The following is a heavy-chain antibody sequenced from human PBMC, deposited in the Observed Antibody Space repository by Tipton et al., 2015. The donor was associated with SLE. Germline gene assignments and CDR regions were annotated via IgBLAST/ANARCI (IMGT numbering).Heavy chain of an antibody. CDR2: INYSGST. Sequence: TLSLTCTVSGGSISSSSYYWGWIRQPPGKGLEWIGSINYSGSTYYNPSLKSRVTISVDTSKNQFSLKLSSVTAADTAVYYCARAPPTPIFGPVMWAFDIWGQGTMVTVSS. D-gene: IGHD3/OR15-3a*01. J-gene: IGHJ3*02. CDR3: ARAPPTPIFGPVMWAFDI. CDR1: GGSISSSSYY. V-gene: IGHV4-39*07.